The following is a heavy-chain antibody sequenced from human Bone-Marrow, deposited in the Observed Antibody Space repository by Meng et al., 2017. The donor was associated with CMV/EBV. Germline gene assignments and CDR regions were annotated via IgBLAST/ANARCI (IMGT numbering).Heavy chain of an antibody. CDR3: ARENSDSSRYFDL. CDR1: GFTFSDYW. V-gene: IGHV3-74*01. J-gene: IGHJ2*01. D-gene: IGHD6-6*01. CDR2: IYSDGSAT. Sequence: LSLTCAASGFTFSDYWMHWVRQAPGKGLEWVSRIYSDGSATNYADSVKGRFTISRDNAKNTLYLQMNSLRVEDTAVYYCARENSDSSRYFDLWGRGTLVTVSS.